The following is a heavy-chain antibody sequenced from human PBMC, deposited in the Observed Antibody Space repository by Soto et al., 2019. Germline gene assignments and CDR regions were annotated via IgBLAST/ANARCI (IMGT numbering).Heavy chain of an antibody. V-gene: IGHV4-34*01. CDR3: ARGREPLWSGYRCYYDY. J-gene: IGHJ4*02. Sequence: PSETLSLTCAVYGGSFSCYYWIWIRQPPGKGLEWIGEINHSGSTNYNPSLKSRVTISVDTSKNQFSLKLSSVTAADTAVYYCARGREPLWSGYRCYYDYWGQGTLVTVSS. D-gene: IGHD3-3*01. CDR2: INHSGST. CDR1: GGSFSCYY.